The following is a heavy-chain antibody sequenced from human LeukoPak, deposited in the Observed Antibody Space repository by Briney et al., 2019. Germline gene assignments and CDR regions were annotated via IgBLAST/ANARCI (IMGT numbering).Heavy chain of an antibody. CDR2: MNPNSGNT. CDR3: ARGRFVATGFDP. J-gene: IGHJ5*02. V-gene: IGHV1-8*01. D-gene: IGHD5-12*01. Sequence: ASVKVSCKASGYTFTSYDINWLRQATGQGLEWMGWMNPNSGNTGYAQKFQGRVTMTRNTSISTAYMELSSLRSEDTAVYYCARGRFVATGFDPWGQGTLVTVSS. CDR1: GYTFTSYD.